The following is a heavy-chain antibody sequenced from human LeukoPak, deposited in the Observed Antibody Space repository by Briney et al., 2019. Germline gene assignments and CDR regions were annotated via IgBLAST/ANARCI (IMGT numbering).Heavy chain of an antibody. J-gene: IGHJ5*02. Sequence: ASVKVSCKVPGYTLTELSMHWVRQAPGKGLEWMGGFDPEDGETIYAQKFQGRVTMTEDTSTDTAYMELSSLRSEDTAVYYCATEGYDSSGHNWFDPWGQGTLVTVSS. CDR2: FDPEDGET. CDR1: GYTLTELS. V-gene: IGHV1-24*01. D-gene: IGHD3-22*01. CDR3: ATEGYDSSGHNWFDP.